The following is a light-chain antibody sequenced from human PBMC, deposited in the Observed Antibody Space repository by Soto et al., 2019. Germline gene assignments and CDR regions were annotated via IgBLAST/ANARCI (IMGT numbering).Light chain of an antibody. CDR1: SSDVGGYNY. CDR3: CSYTSSSAVV. CDR2: DVN. V-gene: IGLV2-14*03. Sequence: QSALTQPASVSGSPGQTITISCTGTSSDVGGYNYVSWYQHHPGKALKVLIYDVNHRPSGVSNRFSGSKSGSTASLTISGLQAEDEADYFCCSYTSSSAVVFGGGTKLTVL. J-gene: IGLJ2*01.